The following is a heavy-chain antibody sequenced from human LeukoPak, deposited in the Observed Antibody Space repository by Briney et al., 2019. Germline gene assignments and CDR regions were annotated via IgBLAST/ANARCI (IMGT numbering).Heavy chain of an antibody. CDR2: ISSRSTTI. D-gene: IGHD1-26*01. CDR3: AKGSLAVPTTPFDF. CDR1: GFPFSDSF. Sequence: GGSPRHSCTASGFPFSDSFMGWMRQSPGPGLEFIAYISSRSTTIYYADSVKGRFTISRDNAKNSVYLQMDSLRVDDTAVFFCAKGSLAVPTTPFDFWGQGTVVTVSS. J-gene: IGHJ4*02. V-gene: IGHV3-11*01.